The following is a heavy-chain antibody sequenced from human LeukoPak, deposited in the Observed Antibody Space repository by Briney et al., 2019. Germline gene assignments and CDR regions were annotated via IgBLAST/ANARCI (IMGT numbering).Heavy chain of an antibody. CDR3: ARGPYASGSYGRRGWVSYMDV. J-gene: IGHJ6*03. Sequence: GGSLRLSCAASGFSFSSYEMNWVRQAPGKGLEWISYISASGTLTHYADSVEGRFTISRDNAKNSLYLQMNSLRGEDTAVFYCARGPYASGSYGRRGWVSYMDVWGKGTTVTISS. D-gene: IGHD3-10*01. CDR2: ISASGTLT. V-gene: IGHV3-48*03. CDR1: GFSFSSYE.